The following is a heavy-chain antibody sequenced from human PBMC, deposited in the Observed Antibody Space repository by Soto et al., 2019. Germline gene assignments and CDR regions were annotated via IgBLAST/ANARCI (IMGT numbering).Heavy chain of an antibody. V-gene: IGHV1-46*03. CDR3: GRGLFTGDY. Sequence: QVQLVQSGAEMKKPGASVKVSCKASGYTFTSSYIHWVRQAPGQGLEWMAIINPMGGSTNYAQKCQGRVTVTMDTSASTVYMELSSLRSEDTAVYYCGRGLFTGDYWGQGTLVTVSS. D-gene: IGHD3-16*01. CDR1: GYTFTSSY. CDR2: INPMGGST. J-gene: IGHJ4*02.